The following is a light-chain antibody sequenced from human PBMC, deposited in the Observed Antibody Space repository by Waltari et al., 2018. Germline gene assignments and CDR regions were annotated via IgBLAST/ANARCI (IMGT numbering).Light chain of an antibody. CDR2: WAY. CDR1: RSVLYSGHRKNY. CDR3: QQYDELPLT. Sequence: DIFMTQSPYSLAFSLGERAPISFKSIRSVLYSGHRKNYLAWYQQKPGQPPRLLIYWAYTRESGVPDRLSGSGSGTDFTLNISSLQAEDVAVYYCQQYDELPLTFVGGNKVEIK. J-gene: IGKJ4*01. V-gene: IGKV4-1*01.